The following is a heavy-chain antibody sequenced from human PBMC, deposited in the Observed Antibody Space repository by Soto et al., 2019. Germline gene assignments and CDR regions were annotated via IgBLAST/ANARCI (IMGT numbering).Heavy chain of an antibody. CDR2: IRSKTVGGTT. J-gene: IGHJ4*02. V-gene: IGHV3-15*07. Sequence: GGSLRLSCAASGITFSNAWMNWVRQAPGKGLEWVGRIRSKTVGGTTEYAAPVKGKFTISRDDSKDTLYLQMDSLQTEDTAVYYCATGVGYWGQGTLVTVS. CDR1: GITFSNAW. CDR3: ATGVGY.